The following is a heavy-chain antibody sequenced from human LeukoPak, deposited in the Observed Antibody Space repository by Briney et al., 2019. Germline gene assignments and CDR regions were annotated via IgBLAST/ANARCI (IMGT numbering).Heavy chain of an antibody. V-gene: IGHV4-39*07. CDR3: ARDTFVNPDAFDI. D-gene: IGHD3-16*01. CDR2: IYYSGST. CDR1: GGSISSSSYY. J-gene: IGHJ3*02. Sequence: PSETLSLTCTVSGGSISSSSYYWGWIRQPPGKGLEWIGSIYYSGSTYYNPSLKSRVTISVDTSKNQFSLKLSSVTAADTAVYYCARDTFVNPDAFDIWGQGTMVTVSS.